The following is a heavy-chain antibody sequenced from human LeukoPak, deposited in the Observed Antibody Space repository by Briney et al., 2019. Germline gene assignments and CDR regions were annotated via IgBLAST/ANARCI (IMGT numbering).Heavy chain of an antibody. Sequence: GGSLRLSRAASGFTFRSYGMQWVRQAPGKGLEWVAIIWYDGSNKYYADSVKGRFTISRDNSKNTLYLQMNSLRAEDTAVYYCASVRGSYSSYYFDYWGQGTLVTVSS. J-gene: IGHJ4*02. CDR1: GFTFRSYG. V-gene: IGHV3-33*01. D-gene: IGHD1-26*01. CDR3: ASVRGSYSSYYFDY. CDR2: IWYDGSNK.